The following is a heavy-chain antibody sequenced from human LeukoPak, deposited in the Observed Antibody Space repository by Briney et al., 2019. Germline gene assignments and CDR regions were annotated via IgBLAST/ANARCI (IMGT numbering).Heavy chain of an antibody. Sequence: GESLKISCKGSGYSFADYWIGWVRQVPGQGLEWMGIIFPGDSEIKYSPSFQGQVTISADKSISTAYLQWSSLKASDTAMYYCARLEGLGHPPLYWGQGTLVTVSS. CDR2: IFPGDSEI. CDR1: GYSFADYW. D-gene: IGHD3/OR15-3a*01. J-gene: IGHJ4*02. CDR3: ARLEGLGHPPLY. V-gene: IGHV5-51*01.